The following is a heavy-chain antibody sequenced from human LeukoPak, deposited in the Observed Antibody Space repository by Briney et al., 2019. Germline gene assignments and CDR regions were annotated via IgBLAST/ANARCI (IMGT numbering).Heavy chain of an antibody. V-gene: IGHV3-48*04. J-gene: IGHJ4*02. Sequence: GGSLRLSCAASGFTFSSYWMSWVRQAPGKGLEWVSYISSGGSTIYYADSVKGRFTISRDNAKNSLYLQMNSLRAEDTAVYYCAKGDTTWELPHDYWGQGTLVTVSS. D-gene: IGHD1-26*01. CDR1: GFTFSSYW. CDR2: ISSGGSTI. CDR3: AKGDTTWELPHDY.